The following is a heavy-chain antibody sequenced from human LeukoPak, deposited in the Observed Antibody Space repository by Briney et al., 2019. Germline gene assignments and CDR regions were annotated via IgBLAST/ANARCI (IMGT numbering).Heavy chain of an antibody. J-gene: IGHJ4*02. V-gene: IGHV1-8*01. CDR3: ARSAGFGELLYFDY. CDR1: GYTFTSYD. CDR2: MNPNSGNT. D-gene: IGHD3-10*01. Sequence: ASVKVSCKASGYTFTSYDINRVRQATGQGLEWMGWMNPNSGNTGYAQKFQGRVTMTRNTSISTAYMELSSLRSEDTAVYYCARSAGFGELLYFDYWGQGTLVTVSS.